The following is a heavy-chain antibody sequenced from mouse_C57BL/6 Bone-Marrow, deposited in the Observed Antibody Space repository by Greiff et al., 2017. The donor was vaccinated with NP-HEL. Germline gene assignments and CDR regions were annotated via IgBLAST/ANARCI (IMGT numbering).Heavy chain of an antibody. CDR3: ARRGDYDDLDY. CDR2: ISNLAYSI. Sequence: EVMLVESGGGLVQPGGSLKLSCAASGFTFSDYGMAWVRQAPRKGPEWVAFISNLAYSIYYADTVTGRFTISRENAKNTLYLEMSSLRSEDTSMYYCARRGDYDDLDYWGQGTTLTVSS. J-gene: IGHJ2*01. D-gene: IGHD2-4*01. CDR1: GFTFSDYG. V-gene: IGHV5-15*04.